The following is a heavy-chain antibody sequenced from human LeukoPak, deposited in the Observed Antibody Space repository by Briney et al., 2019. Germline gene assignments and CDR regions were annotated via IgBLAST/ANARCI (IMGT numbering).Heavy chain of an antibody. CDR3: AREASDAFDI. J-gene: IGHJ3*02. Sequence: GGSLRLSCAVSGFTFSSYDMHWVRQAPGKGLEWVALIWYDGSNKNYADSVKGRFTISRDNSKNMLFLQMNSLRAEDTAVYYCAREASDAFDIWGQGTMVTVSS. CDR2: IWYDGSNK. V-gene: IGHV3-33*08. CDR1: GFTFSSYD.